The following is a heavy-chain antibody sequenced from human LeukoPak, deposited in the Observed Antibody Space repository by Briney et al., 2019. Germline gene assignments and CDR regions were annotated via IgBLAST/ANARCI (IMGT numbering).Heavy chain of an antibody. CDR1: GVTFSTYW. CDR2: FSCSGGIT. CDR3: AKDRWGPGTTELEY. Sequence: GGSLRLFCAASGVTFSTYWTHWVRRAPGKWLVWVSVFSCSGGITFYAHSVKGRFTISRDNSKNTLSLQMNSMRAQDTAVYYCAKDRWGPGTTELEYWGQGSLVTVSS. V-gene: IGHV3-23*01. D-gene: IGHD1-1*01. J-gene: IGHJ4*02.